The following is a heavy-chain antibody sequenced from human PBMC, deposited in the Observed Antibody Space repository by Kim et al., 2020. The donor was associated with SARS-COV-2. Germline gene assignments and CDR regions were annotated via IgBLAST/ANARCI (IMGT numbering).Heavy chain of an antibody. CDR3: AKDLGVTMVRGAFDY. J-gene: IGHJ4*02. CDR2: ISGSGGST. V-gene: IGHV3-23*01. D-gene: IGHD3-10*01. Sequence: GGSLRLSCAASGFTFSSYAMSWVRQAPGKGLEWVSAISGSGGSTYYADSVKGRFTISRDNSKNTLYLQMNSLRAEDTAVYYCAKDLGVTMVRGAFDYWGQGTLVTVSS. CDR1: GFTFSSYA.